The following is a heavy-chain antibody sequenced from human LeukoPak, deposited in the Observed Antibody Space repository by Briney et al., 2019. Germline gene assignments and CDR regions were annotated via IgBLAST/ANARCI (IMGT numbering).Heavy chain of an antibody. CDR1: GFTFSSYS. CDR2: ISSSSSYI. D-gene: IGHD5-24*01. Sequence: GGSLRLSCAASGFTFSSYSMNWVRQAPGKGLEWVSSISSSSSYIYYADSVKGRFTISRDNAKNSLYLQMNSLGAEDTAVYYCARYRDGYNYQFDYWGQGTLVTVSS. J-gene: IGHJ4*02. CDR3: ARYRDGYNYQFDY. V-gene: IGHV3-21*01.